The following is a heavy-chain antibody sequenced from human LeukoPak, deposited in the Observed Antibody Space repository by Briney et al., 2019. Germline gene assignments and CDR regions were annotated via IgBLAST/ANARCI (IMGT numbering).Heavy chain of an antibody. J-gene: IGHJ4*02. CDR3: ATTTIRLGY. Sequence: SETLSLTCTVSGGSMSSSRYYWGWIRQPPGKGLEWIGSIDYSGSTYQNPSLKSRVTISVDTSKNQFSLKLSSVTAADTAVYYCATTTIRLGYWGQGTLVTVSS. CDR2: IDYSGST. V-gene: IGHV4-39*07. CDR1: GGSMSSSRYY. D-gene: IGHD1-26*01.